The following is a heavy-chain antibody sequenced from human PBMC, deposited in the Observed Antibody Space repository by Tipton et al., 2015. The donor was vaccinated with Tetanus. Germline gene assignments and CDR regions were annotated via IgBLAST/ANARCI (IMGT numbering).Heavy chain of an antibody. Sequence: LSLTCAASGFTFDDYAMHWVRQAPGKGLEWVSGISWNSGSIGYADSVKGRFTISRDNAKNSLYLQMNSLRAEDTALYYCAKDGAAAGTSPFDSWGQGTLVTVSS. CDR3: AKDGAAAGTSPFDS. CDR2: ISWNSGSI. V-gene: IGHV3-9*01. J-gene: IGHJ4*02. D-gene: IGHD6-13*01. CDR1: GFTFDDYA.